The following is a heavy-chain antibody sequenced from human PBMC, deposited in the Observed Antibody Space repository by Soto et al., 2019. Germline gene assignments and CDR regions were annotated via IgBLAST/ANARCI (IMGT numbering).Heavy chain of an antibody. J-gene: IGHJ4*02. D-gene: IGHD3-16*02. CDR1: GFTFSSFA. CDR2: ISGSGHNT. CDR3: AKDLSLGRSTSVASLIDY. V-gene: IGHV3-23*01. Sequence: EVQLLESGGGLVQPGGSLRLSCAASGFTFSSFAMNWVRQAPGKGLEWGSVISGSGHNTYYADSVKGRFTISRDNSKNTLHLQMNSLRAGDTAVYYCAKDLSLGRSTSVASLIDYWGQGTLVTVSS.